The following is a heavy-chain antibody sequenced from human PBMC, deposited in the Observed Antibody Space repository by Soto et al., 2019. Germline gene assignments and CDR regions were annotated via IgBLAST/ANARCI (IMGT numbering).Heavy chain of an antibody. CDR1: GGSVSTSLYF. D-gene: IGHD2-15*01. CDR2: IYYNGST. V-gene: IGHV4-39*01. CDR3: ARQRVIPATPTNWFDP. Sequence: PSETLSLTCTVSGGSVSTSLYFWGWIRQPPGKGLEWIATIYYNGSTYYHPSLKSRVTLSVDTSKNQFSLKLTSVTASDTAQYFCARQRVIPATPTNWFDPWGQGTLVTVSS. J-gene: IGHJ5*02.